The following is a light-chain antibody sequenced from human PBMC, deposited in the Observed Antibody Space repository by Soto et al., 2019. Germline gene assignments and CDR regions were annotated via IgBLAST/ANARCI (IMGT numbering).Light chain of an antibody. V-gene: IGKV3-11*01. CDR2: DAS. CDR1: QSVSSN. CDR3: QQRSNWPPH. J-gene: IGKJ4*01. Sequence: EIVLTQSPATLSLSPGERATLSCRASQSVSSNLAWYQHKPGRAPRLLIYDASNRATGIPARFSGSGSGTDFTLTITSLEPEDFAVYSCQQRSNWPPHFGGGTKVEIK.